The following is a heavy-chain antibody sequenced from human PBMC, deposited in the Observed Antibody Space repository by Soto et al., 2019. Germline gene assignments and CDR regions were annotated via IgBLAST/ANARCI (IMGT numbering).Heavy chain of an antibody. D-gene: IGHD4-4*01. CDR2: ISWDGGST. CDR3: AKDKGRVTTLNPYYYYGMDV. CDR1: GFTFDDYT. V-gene: IGHV3-43*01. J-gene: IGHJ6*02. Sequence: GGSLRLSCAASGFTFDDYTMHWVRQAPGKGLEWVSLISWDGGSTYYADSVKGRFTISRDNSKNSLYLQMNSLRTEDTALYYCAKDKGRVTTLNPYYYYGMDVWGQGTTVTVSS.